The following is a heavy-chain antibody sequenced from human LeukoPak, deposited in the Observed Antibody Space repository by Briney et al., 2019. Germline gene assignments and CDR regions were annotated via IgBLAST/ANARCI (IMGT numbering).Heavy chain of an antibody. Sequence: GGSLRLSCAASGLAVSSNYMSWVRQAPGKGLEWVSTIYSGGSTYYADSVTGRFTISRDNSKNTLYLQMNSLRAEDTAVYYCARAGSGYDYAFDIWGQGTMVTVSS. CDR2: IYSGGST. CDR3: ARAGSGYDYAFDI. CDR1: GLAVSSNY. D-gene: IGHD5-12*01. V-gene: IGHV3-53*01. J-gene: IGHJ3*02.